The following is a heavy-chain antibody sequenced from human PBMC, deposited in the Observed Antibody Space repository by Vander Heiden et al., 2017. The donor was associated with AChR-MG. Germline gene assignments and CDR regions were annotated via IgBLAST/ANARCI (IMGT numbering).Heavy chain of an antibody. Sequence: EVQLVESGGGLVQPGGSLRLSCAASGFTFSSYGMSWVRQAPGKGLEWVANIKQDGSEKYYVDSVKGRFTISRDNAKNSLYLQMNSLRAEDTAVYYCAGNDYGDYFGYWGQGTLVTVSS. CDR3: AGNDYGDYFGY. CDR2: IKQDGSEK. J-gene: IGHJ4*02. V-gene: IGHV3-7*01. D-gene: IGHD4-17*01. CDR1: GFTFSSYG.